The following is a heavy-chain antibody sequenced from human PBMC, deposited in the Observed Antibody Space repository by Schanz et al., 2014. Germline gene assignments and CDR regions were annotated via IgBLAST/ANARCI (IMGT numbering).Heavy chain of an antibody. V-gene: IGHV3-33*01. CDR3: ARPRFDYGEVDY. J-gene: IGHJ4*02. Sequence: QAQLMESGGGVVQPGTSLILSCSVSGFSLNTYGIHWFRQPAGKGLEWVAVIWINGVTKYYADSVRGRFTISRDRFQNTLYLRMSSLRAEDTAVYYCARPRFDYGEVDYWGQGTLVNGSS. CDR2: IWINGVTK. CDR1: GFSLNTYG. D-gene: IGHD4-17*01.